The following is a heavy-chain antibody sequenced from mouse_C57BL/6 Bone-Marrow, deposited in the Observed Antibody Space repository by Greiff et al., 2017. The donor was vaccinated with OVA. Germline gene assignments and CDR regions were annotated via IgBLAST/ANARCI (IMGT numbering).Heavy chain of an antibody. CDR3: ARGITTVVAPYYAMDY. D-gene: IGHD1-1*01. V-gene: IGHV1-64*01. Sequence: QVQLKQPGAELVKPGASVKLSCKASGYTFTSYWMHWVKQRPGQGLEWIGMIHPNSGSTNYNEKFKSKATLTVDKSSSTAYMQLSSLTSEDSAVYYCARGITTVVAPYYAMDYWGQGTSVTVSS. J-gene: IGHJ4*01. CDR2: IHPNSGST. CDR1: GYTFTSYW.